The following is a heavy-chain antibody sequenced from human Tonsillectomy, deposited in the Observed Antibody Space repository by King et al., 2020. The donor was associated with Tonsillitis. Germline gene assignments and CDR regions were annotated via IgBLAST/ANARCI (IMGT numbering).Heavy chain of an antibody. CDR3: SHSDPEIRHGYNF. V-gene: IGHV2-5*02. J-gene: IGHJ4*02. CDR1: GFSLSTSGVG. CDR2: IYWDDDK. D-gene: IGHD5-24*01. Sequence: ITLKESGPTLVKPTQTLTLTCTFSGFSLSTSGVGVGWIRQPPGKAPEWLAVIYWDDDKRYSSSLHSRLTITNDTSKNQVALTMTNMDAVDTATYYCSHSDPEIRHGYNFWGQGILVTVSS.